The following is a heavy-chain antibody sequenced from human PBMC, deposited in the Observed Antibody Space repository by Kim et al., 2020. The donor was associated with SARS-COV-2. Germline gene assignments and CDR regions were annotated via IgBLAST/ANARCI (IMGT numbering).Heavy chain of an antibody. CDR2: IRTKTYGADE. V-gene: IGHV3-49*03. J-gene: IGHJ4*02. D-gene: IGHD2-8*01. CDR3: SRDEADLYESEGHPDPLDY. CDR1: GFRLRDYA. Sequence: GGSLRLSCSVVGFRLRDYAMRWFRQPPGKGLEWIAFIRTKTYGADEEDAASVNGRFTSSREDSESTVYLKMNSRRTEAPAEYYCSRDEADLYESEGHPDPLDYWGQGTLVTVSS.